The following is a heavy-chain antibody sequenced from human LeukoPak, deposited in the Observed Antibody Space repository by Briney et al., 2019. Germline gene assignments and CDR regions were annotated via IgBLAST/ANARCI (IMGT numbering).Heavy chain of an antibody. D-gene: IGHD1-26*01. CDR1: GFTFSRYW. CDR2: TKQDGSEK. V-gene: IGHV3-7*01. CDR3: ALSSGNYATPFDY. Sequence: GGSLRLSCAASGFTFSRYWMSWVRQAPGKGLEWVANTKQDGSEKYYLESVKGRFTISRDNAKSSLYLHMNSLRGEDTAVYYCALSSGNYATPFDYWGQGTLVTVSS. J-gene: IGHJ4*02.